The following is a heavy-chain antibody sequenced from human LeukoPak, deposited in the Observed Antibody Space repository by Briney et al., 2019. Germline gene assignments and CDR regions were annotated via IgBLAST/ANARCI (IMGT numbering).Heavy chain of an antibody. CDR3: ARALRMATIPGVNMNYFDY. Sequence: ASVTVSCLASGYTFTSHYMHWLRQAPGQALEWMGIINPIGVSTIYAQKFQGRVTRARDTSTSTVYMELSSLRSEDTAVYYCARALRMATIPGVNMNYFDYWGQGTLVTVSS. V-gene: IGHV1-46*01. D-gene: IGHD5-24*01. CDR2: INPIGVST. CDR1: GYTFTSHY. J-gene: IGHJ4*02.